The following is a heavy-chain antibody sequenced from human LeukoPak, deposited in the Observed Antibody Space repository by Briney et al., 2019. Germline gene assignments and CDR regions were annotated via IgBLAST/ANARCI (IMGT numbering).Heavy chain of an antibody. Sequence: ASVKVSCKVSGYTLTELSMHWVRQAPGQGLEWMGWINPNSGGTNYAQKFQGRVTMTRDTSISTAYMELSRLRSDDTAVYYCARYCSSTSCSGNWFDPWGQGTLVTVSS. J-gene: IGHJ5*02. CDR2: INPNSGGT. CDR3: ARYCSSTSCSGNWFDP. CDR1: GYTLTELS. D-gene: IGHD2-2*01. V-gene: IGHV1-2*02.